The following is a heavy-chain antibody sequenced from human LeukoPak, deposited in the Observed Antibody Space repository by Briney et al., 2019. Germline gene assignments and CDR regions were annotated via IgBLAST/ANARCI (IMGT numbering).Heavy chain of an antibody. J-gene: IGHJ4*02. CDR2: ISGSGGST. V-gene: IGHV3-23*01. CDR3: AKDLETVTKNNLDY. Sequence: GGSLRLSCAASGFTFSSYAMSWVRQAPGKGLEWVSAISGSGGSTHYADSVKGRFTISRDNSKNTLYLQINSLRAEDTAVYYCAKDLETVTKNNLDYWGQGTLVTVSS. CDR1: GFTFSSYA. D-gene: IGHD4-17*01.